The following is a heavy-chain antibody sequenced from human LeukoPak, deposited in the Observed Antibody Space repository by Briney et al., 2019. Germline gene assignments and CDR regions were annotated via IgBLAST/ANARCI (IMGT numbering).Heavy chain of an antibody. Sequence: EASVKVSCKTSGFTFTAYGFSWVRQAPGQGLEWMGWISAYNGNTNYAQKFQGRVTMTTDISASTAYMDLGSLRSDDTAVYYCARISRQRLLHDFDYWGQGTLVTASS. D-gene: IGHD2-21*02. J-gene: IGHJ4*02. CDR1: GFTFTAYG. V-gene: IGHV1-18*01. CDR2: ISAYNGNT. CDR3: ARISRQRLLHDFDY.